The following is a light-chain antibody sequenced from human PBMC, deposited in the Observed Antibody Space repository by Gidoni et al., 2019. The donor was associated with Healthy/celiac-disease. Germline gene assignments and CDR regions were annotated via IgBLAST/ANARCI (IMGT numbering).Light chain of an antibody. CDR1: HSVSSN. CDR2: GAS. Sequence: EIVMTQSPATLSVSPGERATLYCRASHSVSSNLAWYQQKPGQAPRLLIYGASTRATGIPARFSGSGSGTEFTLTISSLQSEDFAVYYCQQYNNWPPWTFGQGTKVEIK. CDR3: QQYNNWPPWT. J-gene: IGKJ1*01. V-gene: IGKV3-15*01.